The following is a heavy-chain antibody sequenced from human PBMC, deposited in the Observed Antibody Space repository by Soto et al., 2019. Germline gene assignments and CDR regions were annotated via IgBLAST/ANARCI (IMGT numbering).Heavy chain of an antibody. CDR1: GFTFSSYE. CDR2: ISSSGSTI. V-gene: IGHV3-48*03. CDR3: ARDDSSGYYYLSGAFDI. J-gene: IGHJ3*02. Sequence: GGSLRLSCAASGFTFSSYEMNWVRQAPGKGLEWVSHISSSGSTIYYADSVKGRFTISRDNAKNSLYLQMNSLRAEDTAVYYCARDDSSGYYYLSGAFDIWGQGTMVTVSS. D-gene: IGHD3-22*01.